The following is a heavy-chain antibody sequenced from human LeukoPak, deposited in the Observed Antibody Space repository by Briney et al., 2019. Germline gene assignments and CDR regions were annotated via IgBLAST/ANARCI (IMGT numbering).Heavy chain of an antibody. Sequence: ASVKVSCKASGYTFTSYGISWVRQAPGQGLEWMGWISAYNDNTNYAQKLQGRVTMTTDTSTSTAYMELRSLRSDDAAVYYCARVHYDILTGYSYFDYWGQGTLVTVSS. CDR2: ISAYNDNT. CDR3: ARVHYDILTGYSYFDY. CDR1: GYTFTSYG. J-gene: IGHJ4*02. D-gene: IGHD3-9*01. V-gene: IGHV1-18*01.